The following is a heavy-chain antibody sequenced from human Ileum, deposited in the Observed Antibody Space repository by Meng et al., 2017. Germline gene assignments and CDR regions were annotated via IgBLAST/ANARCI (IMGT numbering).Heavy chain of an antibody. CDR1: GSPISCSNW. Sequence: LQGDGPGLGKHSGTLSFTCAVSGSPISCSNWWSWVRQPPGKGLEWIGEIYHSGSTNYNPSLKSRVTISVDKSKNQFSLKLSSVTAADTAVYYCARYILRWGYYFDYWGQGTLVTVSS. CDR3: ARYILRWGYYFDY. V-gene: IGHV4-4*02. J-gene: IGHJ4*02. D-gene: IGHD4-23*01. CDR2: IYHSGST.